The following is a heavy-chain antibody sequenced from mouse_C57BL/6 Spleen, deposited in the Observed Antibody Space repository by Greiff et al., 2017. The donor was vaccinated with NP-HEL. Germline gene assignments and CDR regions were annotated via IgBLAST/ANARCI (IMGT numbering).Heavy chain of an antibody. CDR2: IHPSDSDT. CDR3: AITIITTVVNYAMDY. Sequence: QVQLKQPGAELVKPGASVKVSCKASGYTFTSYWMHWVKQRPGQGLEWIGRIHPSDSDTNYNQKFKGKATLTVDKSSSTAYMQLSSLTSEDSAVYDCAITIITTVVNYAMDYWGQGTSVTVSS. CDR1: GYTFTSYW. D-gene: IGHD1-1*01. V-gene: IGHV1-74*01. J-gene: IGHJ4*01.